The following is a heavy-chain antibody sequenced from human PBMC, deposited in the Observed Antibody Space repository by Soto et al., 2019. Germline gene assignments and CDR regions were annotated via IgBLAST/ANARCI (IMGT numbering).Heavy chain of an antibody. CDR2: ISAGSEGA. CDR1: GFTFSSHA. CDR3: ARDLWWYLH. Sequence: EVQLLESGGGLVQPGGALRLSCAASGFTFSSHAMRWVRQAPGKGLEWISSISAGSEGAYYADSVKGRFTISRDNYNNTRYRQMNSLSAEDTAVYYCARDLWWYLHWGQGTLVTVSS. J-gene: IGHJ4*02. V-gene: IGHV3-23*01. D-gene: IGHD2-15*01.